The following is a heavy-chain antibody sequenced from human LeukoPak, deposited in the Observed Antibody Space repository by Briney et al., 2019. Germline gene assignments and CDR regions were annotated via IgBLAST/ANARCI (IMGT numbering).Heavy chain of an antibody. CDR2: IKQDGSEK. CDR1: GFTFSSYW. V-gene: IGHV3-7*05. J-gene: IGHJ4*02. CDR3: ARRGTSSSWAHFDY. Sequence: PGGSLRLSCAASGFTFSSYWMTWVRQAPGIGLEWVAKIKQDGSEKYYVDSVKGRFTISRDNAKNSLYLQMNSLGAEDTAVYYCARRGTSSSWAHFDYWGQGTLVTVSS. D-gene: IGHD6-13*01.